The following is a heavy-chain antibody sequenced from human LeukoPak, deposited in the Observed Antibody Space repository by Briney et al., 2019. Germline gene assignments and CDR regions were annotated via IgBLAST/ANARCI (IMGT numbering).Heavy chain of an antibody. CDR3: ARRVKTPHYDSSGNEFDP. CDR2: IIPIFGTA. D-gene: IGHD3-22*01. V-gene: IGHV1-69*01. CDR1: GGTFSSYA. J-gene: IGHJ5*02. Sequence: SVKVSCKASGGTFSSYAISWVRQAPGQGLEWIGGIIPIFGTANYAQKFQGRVTITADESTSTAYMELSGLRSEDTAVYYCARRVKTPHYDSSGNEFDPWGQGTLVTVSS.